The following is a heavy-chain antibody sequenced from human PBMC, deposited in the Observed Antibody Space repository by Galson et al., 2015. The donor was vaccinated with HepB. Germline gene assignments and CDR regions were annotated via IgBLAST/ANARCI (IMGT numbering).Heavy chain of an antibody. CDR1: GFTFSSYA. CDR2: ISCTDNSI. V-gene: IGHV3-48*03. CDR3: ARSRISWEVPVDFQC. Sequence: SLRLSCAASGFTFSSYAMNWVRQAPGKGPEWVADISCTDNSIYYADSVKGRFTISRDNPKKSLYLEMNGLRDDDTAIYYCARSRISWEVPVDFQCWGLGTLVTVSS. J-gene: IGHJ4*02. D-gene: IGHD1-26*01.